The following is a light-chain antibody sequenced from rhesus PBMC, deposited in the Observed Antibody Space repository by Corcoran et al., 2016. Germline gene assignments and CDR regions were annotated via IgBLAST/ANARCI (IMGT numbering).Light chain of an antibody. J-gene: IGLJ1*01. V-gene: IGLV2S7*01. Sequence: APTQPPSVSGSPGQSVSFSCTGTSNDVGYYNYVSWYQQHPGKAPKLMIYGVSKRPSGVSDRFSGSKSGKTASLTISGLQAEDEADYYCCSYTTTASYIFGGGTRLTVL. CDR3: CSYTTTASYI. CDR2: GVS. CDR1: SNDVGYYNY.